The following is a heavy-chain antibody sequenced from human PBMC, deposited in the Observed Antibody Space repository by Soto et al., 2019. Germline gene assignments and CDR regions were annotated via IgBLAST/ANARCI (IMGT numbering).Heavy chain of an antibody. D-gene: IGHD3-22*01. J-gene: IGHJ4*02. V-gene: IGHV4-39*01. CDR1: GGSISSSSYY. CDR2: IYYSGST. Sequence: QLQLQESGPGLVKPSETLSLTCTVSGGSISSSSYYWGWIRQPPGKGLEWIGSIYYSGSTYYNPSPKSGVNIPVDTSKNQFSLRLSSVTAADTAVYYCARYHYYDSSGYYCHFDYWGQGTLVTVSS. CDR3: ARYHYYDSSGYYCHFDY.